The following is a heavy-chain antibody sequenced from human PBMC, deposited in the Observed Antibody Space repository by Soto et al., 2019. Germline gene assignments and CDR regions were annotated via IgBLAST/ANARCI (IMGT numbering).Heavy chain of an antibody. Sequence: QITLKESGPTRVKPTQTLTLTCTFSGFSLTTSGVGVGWIRKTPGKALEWLAVIYWDDDKRYSPSLKSRLTITKDTSKNQVVLTMDYMDPVDTATYFCAHRGYMYGNWDQGYFDYWGQGTLVTVSS. CDR2: IYWDDDK. CDR1: GFSLTTSGVG. J-gene: IGHJ4*02. CDR3: AHRGYMYGNWDQGYFDY. D-gene: IGHD5-18*01. V-gene: IGHV2-5*02.